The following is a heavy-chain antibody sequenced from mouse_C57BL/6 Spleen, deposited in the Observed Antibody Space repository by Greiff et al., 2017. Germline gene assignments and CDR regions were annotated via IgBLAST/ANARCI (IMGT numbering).Heavy chain of an antibody. CDR2: IDPSDSYT. CDR1: GYTFTSYW. D-gene: IGHD1-1*01. Sequence: QVQLQQPGAELVMPGASVKLSCKASGYTFTSYWMHWVKQRPGQGLEWIGEIDPSDSYTNYNQKFKGKSTLTVDKSSSTAYMQLRSLTSEDSAVYYCAREHYGSSVFDYWGQGTTLTVSS. J-gene: IGHJ2*01. CDR3: AREHYGSSVFDY. V-gene: IGHV1-69*01.